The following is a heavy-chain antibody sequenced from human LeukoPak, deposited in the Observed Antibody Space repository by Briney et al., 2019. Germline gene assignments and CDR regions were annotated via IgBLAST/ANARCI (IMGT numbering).Heavy chain of an antibody. V-gene: IGHV3-30*18. Sequence: GGSLRLSCAASGFTFSSYGMHWVRQAPGKGLEWVAVISYDGSNKYYADSVKGRFTISRDNSKNTLYLQMNSLRAEDTAVYYCANGGSLEDYWGQGTLVTVSS. D-gene: IGHD3-16*01. J-gene: IGHJ4*02. CDR2: ISYDGSNK. CDR1: GFTFSSYG. CDR3: ANGGSLEDY.